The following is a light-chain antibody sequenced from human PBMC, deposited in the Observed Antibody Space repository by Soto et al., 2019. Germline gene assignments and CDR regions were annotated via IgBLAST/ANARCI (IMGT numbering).Light chain of an antibody. CDR2: DVS. CDR3: NSYTSSSTHLYV. V-gene: IGLV2-14*03. CDR1: SSDVGGYNY. J-gene: IGLJ1*01. Sequence: QSALTQPASVSGSPGQSISISCTGTSSDVGGYNYVSWYQHQPGKAPKLIIYDVSARPSGVSNRFSGSKSGNTASLTISGLQAEDEADYYCNSYTSSSTHLYVFGTGTKLTVL.